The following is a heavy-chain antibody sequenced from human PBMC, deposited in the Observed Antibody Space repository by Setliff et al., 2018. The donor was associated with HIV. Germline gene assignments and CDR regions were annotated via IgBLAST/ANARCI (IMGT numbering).Heavy chain of an antibody. V-gene: IGHV4-59*11. CDR3: ARAYGFSSSSHYYYYYMDV. D-gene: IGHD6-6*01. CDR1: GGSISSHY. CDR2: IYYSGST. Sequence: PSETLSLTCTVSGGSISSHYWSWIRQPPGKGLELIGYIYYSGSTSYNPSLQSRVTVLVDTSKNQVSLKLRSVTAADTAVYYCARAYGFSSSSHYYYYYMDVWGKGTTVTVSS. J-gene: IGHJ6*03.